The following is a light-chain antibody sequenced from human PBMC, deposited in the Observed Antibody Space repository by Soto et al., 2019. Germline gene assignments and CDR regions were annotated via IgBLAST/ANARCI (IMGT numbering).Light chain of an antibody. CDR2: SNT. J-gene: IGLJ1*01. CDR3: QSYDTSLRDYV. CDR1: SSNIGAYYD. Sequence: SVLTQPPSVSGAPGQRVTISCTGSSSNIGAYYDVHWYQQVPGTAPKLLIFSNTNRPSGVPDRFSGSKSGTSASLAITGLRAEDEADYYCQSYDTSLRDYVFGTGTKVTVL. V-gene: IGLV1-40*01.